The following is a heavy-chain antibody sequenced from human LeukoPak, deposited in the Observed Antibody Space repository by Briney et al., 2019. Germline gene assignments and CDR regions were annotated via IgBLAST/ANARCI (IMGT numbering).Heavy chain of an antibody. V-gene: IGHV4-4*07. CDR1: GGSISGYY. D-gene: IGHD1-1*01. J-gene: IGHJ5*02. CDR2: IFSRGTT. Sequence: SETLSLTCTISGGSISGYYWSWIRQPAGKGREWIGRIFSRGTTNYHPSLKSRVTISVDTSKNQFSLQLSSVTDADTAGYYCARDHNGGFDPWGEGTLVTVSS. CDR3: ARDHNGGFDP.